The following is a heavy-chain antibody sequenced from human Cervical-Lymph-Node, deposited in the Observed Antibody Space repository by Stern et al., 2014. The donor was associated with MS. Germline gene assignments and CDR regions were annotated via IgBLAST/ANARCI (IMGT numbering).Heavy chain of an antibody. Sequence: QVQLQESGPGLVKPSETLSLTCTVSGASITDYYWNWVRQPPGMGLEWIGYVHSSETSRYNPSLHSRVTTSIDTSKNQFSLKVTSVTAADTAVYFCARWSGWTDGFDAWGQGTLVTVSS. CDR1: GASITDYY. V-gene: IGHV4-59*01. D-gene: IGHD6-19*01. CDR3: ARWSGWTDGFDA. CDR2: VHSSETS. J-gene: IGHJ5*02.